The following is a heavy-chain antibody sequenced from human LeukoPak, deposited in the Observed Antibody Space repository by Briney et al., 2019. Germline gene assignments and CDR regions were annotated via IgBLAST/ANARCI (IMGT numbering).Heavy chain of an antibody. J-gene: IGHJ4*02. CDR2: ISYDGSNK. V-gene: IGHV3-30*04. CDR3: ASEMAGSSSWYRDY. D-gene: IGHD6-13*01. CDR1: GFTFSSYA. Sequence: PGGSLRLSCAASGFTFSSYAMHWVRQAPGKGLEWVAVISYDGSNKYYADSVKGRFTISRDNSKNTLYLQMNSLRAEDTAVYYCASEMAGSSSWYRDYWGQATLVTVSS.